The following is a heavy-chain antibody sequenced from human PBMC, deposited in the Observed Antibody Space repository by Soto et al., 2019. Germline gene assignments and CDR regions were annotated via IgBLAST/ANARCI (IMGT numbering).Heavy chain of an antibody. CDR3: VRDGTKTLRDWFDP. V-gene: IGHV4-4*07. D-gene: IGHD1-1*01. CDR1: GASISGCY. CDR2: IYATGTT. Sequence: PSETLSLTCTVSGASISGCYWSWIRKSAGKGPEWIGRIYATGTTDYNPSLKSRVMMSVDTSKKQFSLKLRSVTAADTAVYYCVRDGTKTLRDWFDPWGQGISVTVSS. J-gene: IGHJ5*02.